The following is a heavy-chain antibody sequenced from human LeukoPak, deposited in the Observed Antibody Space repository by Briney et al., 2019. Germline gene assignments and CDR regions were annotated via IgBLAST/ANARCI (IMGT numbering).Heavy chain of an antibody. J-gene: IGHJ5*02. V-gene: IGHV3-30*18. D-gene: IGHD3-9*01. Sequence: PGGSLRLSCAASGFTFSDHVMHWVRQAPDKGLEWVAMISYDGNNKYYADSVKGRFTISRDNSKNTLYLQMNYLRAEDTAVYYCAKDPTSVGGRHDWLLDSWGQGTLVTVSS. CDR1: GFTFSDHV. CDR3: AKDPTSVGGRHDWLLDS. CDR2: ISYDGNNK.